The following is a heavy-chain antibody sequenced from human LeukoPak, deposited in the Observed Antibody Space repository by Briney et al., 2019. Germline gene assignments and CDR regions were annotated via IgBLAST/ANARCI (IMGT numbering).Heavy chain of an antibody. J-gene: IGHJ6*02. CDR1: GFTFSTYT. Sequence: GGSLRLSCAASGFTFSTYTMSWVRPAPGKGLEWGSTISGSGGSTYYADSVKGRFTTSRDNSKNTLYLQMKSLRAEDTAVYYSAKTRSSSGVVEYYYSDMDVWGEGTTVT. CDR2: ISGSGGST. D-gene: IGHD2-15*01. CDR3: AKTRSSSGVVEYYYSDMDV. V-gene: IGHV3-23*01.